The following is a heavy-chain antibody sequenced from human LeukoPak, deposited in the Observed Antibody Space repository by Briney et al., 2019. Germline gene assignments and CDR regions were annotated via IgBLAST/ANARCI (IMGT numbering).Heavy chain of an antibody. J-gene: IGHJ4*02. D-gene: IGHD4-11*01. CDR3: ARGSNYYFDY. CDR1: GGSISSHY. Sequence: SETLSLTCIVSGGSISSHYWSWIRQPPGKGLEWNGYIYYSGSTNYNPSLKSRVTISVDTSKNQFSLKLSSVTAADTAVYYCARGSNYYFDYWGQGTLVTVSS. V-gene: IGHV4-59*11. CDR2: IYYSGST.